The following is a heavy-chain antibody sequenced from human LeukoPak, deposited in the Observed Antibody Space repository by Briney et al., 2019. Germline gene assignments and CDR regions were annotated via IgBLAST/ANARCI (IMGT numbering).Heavy chain of an antibody. CDR3: ARDEKDIVVVPADIGDY. D-gene: IGHD2-2*01. CDR2: ISSSSSTI. V-gene: IGHV3-48*02. CDR1: GFTFSSYS. J-gene: IGHJ4*02. Sequence: GGSLRLSCAASGFTFSSYSMNWVRQAPGKGLEWVSYISSSSSTIYYADSVKGRFTISRDNAKNSLYLQMNSLRDEDTAVYYCARDEKDIVVVPADIGDYWGQGTLVTVSS.